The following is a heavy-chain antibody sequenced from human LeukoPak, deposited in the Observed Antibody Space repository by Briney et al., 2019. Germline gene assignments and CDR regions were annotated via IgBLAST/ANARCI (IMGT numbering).Heavy chain of an antibody. CDR3: AREYPLSYSSGWYDY. CDR1: GYTFTSYD. D-gene: IGHD6-19*01. CDR2: MNPNSGNT. Sequence: WASVKVSCKASGYTFTSYDINWMRQATGQGLEWMGWMNPNSGNTGYAQKFQGRVTMTRNTSISTAYMELSSLRSEDTAVYYCAREYPLSYSSGWYDYWGQGTLVTVSS. J-gene: IGHJ4*02. V-gene: IGHV1-8*01.